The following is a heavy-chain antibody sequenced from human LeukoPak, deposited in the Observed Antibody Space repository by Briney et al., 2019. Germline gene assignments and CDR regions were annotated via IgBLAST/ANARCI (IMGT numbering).Heavy chain of an antibody. Sequence: PSETLSLTCTVSGGSISSSSYYWGWIRQPPGKGLEWIGSIYYSGSTYYNPSLKSRVTISVDTSKNQFSLKLSSVTAADTAVYYCARDRDSSGYVDYWGQGTLVTVSS. CDR3: ARDRDSSGYVDY. J-gene: IGHJ4*02. CDR1: GGSISSSSYY. V-gene: IGHV4-39*07. D-gene: IGHD3-22*01. CDR2: IYYSGST.